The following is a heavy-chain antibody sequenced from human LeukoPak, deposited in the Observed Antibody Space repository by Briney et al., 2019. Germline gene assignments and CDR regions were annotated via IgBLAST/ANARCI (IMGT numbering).Heavy chain of an antibody. CDR3: ASGDYYYGMDV. D-gene: IGHD3-10*01. CDR1: GGSISSGGSS. J-gene: IGHJ6*02. V-gene: IGHV4-30-2*01. Sequence: SETLSLTCAVSGGSISSGGSSWSWIRQPPGKGLEWIGYIYHSGSTYYNPSLKSRVTISVDRSKNQFSLKLSSVTAADTAVYYCASGDYYYGMDVWGQGTTVTVSS. CDR2: IYHSGST.